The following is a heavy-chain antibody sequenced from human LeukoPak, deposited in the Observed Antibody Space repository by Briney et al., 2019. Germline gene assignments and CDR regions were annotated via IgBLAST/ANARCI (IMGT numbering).Heavy chain of an antibody. J-gene: IGHJ4*02. CDR2: ISGSGRST. CDR3: ARIRGGWYIDY. CDR1: GFTFSNYA. V-gene: IGHV3-23*01. D-gene: IGHD3-10*01. Sequence: GGSLRLSCAASGFTFSNYAMTWVRQAPGKGLEWVSVISGSGRSTYYADSVKGRFTISRDNSKNTLYLQMNSLRAEDTAVYYCARIRGGWYIDYWGQGTLVTVSS.